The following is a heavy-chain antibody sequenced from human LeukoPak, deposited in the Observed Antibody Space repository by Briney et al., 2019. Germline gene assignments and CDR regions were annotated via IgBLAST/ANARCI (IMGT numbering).Heavy chain of an antibody. CDR2: ISSSSSYI. CDR3: ARHNDIGEADY. CDR1: GFTFSSYS. Sequence: GGSLRLSCAASGFTFSSYSMNWVRQAPGKGLEWVSSISSSSSYIYYADSVKGRFTISRDNAKNSLYLQMNSLRAEDTAVYYCARHNDIGEADYWGQGTLVTVSS. V-gene: IGHV3-21*04. J-gene: IGHJ4*02. D-gene: IGHD3-22*01.